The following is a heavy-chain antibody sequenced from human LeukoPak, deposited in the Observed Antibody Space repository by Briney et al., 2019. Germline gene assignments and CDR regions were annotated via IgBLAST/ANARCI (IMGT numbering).Heavy chain of an antibody. CDR1: GGTIRSYY. CDR2: IYYTGST. Sequence: PSETLSLTCNVSGGTIRSYYWSWIRQTPGKELEWIGCIYYTGSTNYNPSLNSRVTMSVDTSKNQFSLKLSSVTAADTAVYYCARDFRGYCSSTSCSEGYFDYWGQGTLVTVSS. J-gene: IGHJ4*02. CDR3: ARDFRGYCSSTSCSEGYFDY. V-gene: IGHV4-59*12. D-gene: IGHD2-2*03.